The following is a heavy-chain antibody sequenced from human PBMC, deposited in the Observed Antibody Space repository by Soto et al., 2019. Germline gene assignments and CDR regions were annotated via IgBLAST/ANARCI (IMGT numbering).Heavy chain of an antibody. CDR3: AHRRSIKQLLLNWFDP. D-gene: IGHD6-6*01. V-gene: IGHV2-5*02. CDR1: GFSLSTSGVG. Sequence: QITLKESGPTLVKPTQTLTLTCTFSGFSLSTSGVGVGWIRQPPGKALEWLALIYWDDDKRYSPSLKSRLTITKDTSKNQVVLTMTNMDPVDTATYYCAHRRSIKQLLLNWFDPWGQGTLVTVSS. CDR2: IYWDDDK. J-gene: IGHJ5*02.